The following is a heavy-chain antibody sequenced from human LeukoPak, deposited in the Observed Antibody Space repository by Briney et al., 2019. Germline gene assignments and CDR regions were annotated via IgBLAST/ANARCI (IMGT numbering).Heavy chain of an antibody. J-gene: IGHJ6*02. CDR3: ARGHLVLDV. V-gene: IGHV3-21*04. CDR1: GFTFSGYS. D-gene: IGHD3-16*01. CDR2: ISTSSGYI. Sequence: GGSLRLSCAASGFTFSGYSMNWVRQAPGKGLEWVSSISTSSGYIYYADSVQGRFTISRDNAKNSLYLQMNSLRAEDTAVYYCARGHLVLDVWGRGTTVTVSS.